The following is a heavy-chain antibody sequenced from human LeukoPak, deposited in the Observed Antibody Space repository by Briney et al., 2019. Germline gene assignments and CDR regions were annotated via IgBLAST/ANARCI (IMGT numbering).Heavy chain of an antibody. CDR2: IKQDGSEK. D-gene: IGHD6-13*01. V-gene: IGHV3-7*03. CDR3: ASHSSSWYFGY. Sequence: SGGSLRLSCVASGFTFSSYWMSWVRQAPGKGLEWVANIKQDGSEKYYVDSVKGRFTISRDNAKNSLYLQMNSLRAEDTAVYYCASHSSSWYFGYWGQGTLVTVSS. CDR1: GFTFSSYW. J-gene: IGHJ4*02.